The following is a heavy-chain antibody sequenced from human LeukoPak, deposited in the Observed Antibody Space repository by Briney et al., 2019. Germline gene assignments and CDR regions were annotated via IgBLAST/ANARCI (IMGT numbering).Heavy chain of an antibody. CDR3: ASRRYGGNPDY. D-gene: IGHD4-23*01. V-gene: IGHV3-21*01. CDR2: ISSSSSYI. Sequence: GGSLRLSCAASGFTFSSYSMNWVRQAPGKGLEWVSSISSSSSYIYYADSVKGRFTISRDNAKNSLYLQMNSLGAEDTAVYYCASRRYGGNPDYWGQGTLVTVSS. J-gene: IGHJ4*02. CDR1: GFTFSSYS.